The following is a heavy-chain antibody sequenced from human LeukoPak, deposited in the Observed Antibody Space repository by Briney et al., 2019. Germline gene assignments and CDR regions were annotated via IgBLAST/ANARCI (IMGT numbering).Heavy chain of an antibody. Sequence: GASVRVSCKASGYTFTSYDINWVRQATGQGLEWIGWMNPNSGDTDYAQKFQGRVTMTWNTPLNTAYMELSSLRSEDTAIYYCARTAVTFGGVIVVYHFDYWGQGTLVTVSS. CDR2: MNPNSGDT. J-gene: IGHJ4*02. D-gene: IGHD3-16*02. V-gene: IGHV1-8*01. CDR3: ARTAVTFGGVIVVYHFDY. CDR1: GYTFTSYD.